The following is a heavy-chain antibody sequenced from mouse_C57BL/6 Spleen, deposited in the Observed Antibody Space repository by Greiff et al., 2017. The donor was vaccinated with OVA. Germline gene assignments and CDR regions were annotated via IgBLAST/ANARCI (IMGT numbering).Heavy chain of an antibody. V-gene: IGHV2-2*01. CDR3: ARGGGYDGRFAY. D-gene: IGHD2-2*01. Sequence: VQLQESGPGLVQPSQSLSITCTVSGFSLTSYGVHWVRQSPGKGLEWLGVIWSGGSTDYNAAFISRLSISKDNSKSQVFFKMNSLQADDTAIYYCARGGGYDGRFAYWGQGTLVTVSA. CDR2: IWSGGST. CDR1: GFSLTSYG. J-gene: IGHJ3*01.